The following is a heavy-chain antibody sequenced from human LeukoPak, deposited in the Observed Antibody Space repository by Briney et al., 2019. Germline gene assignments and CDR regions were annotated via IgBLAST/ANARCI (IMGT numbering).Heavy chain of an antibody. Sequence: GGSLRLSCAASGFTFSSYAMSWVRQAPGKGLEWVSAISGSGGSTYYADSVKGRFTISRDNSKNTLYLQMNSLRAEDTAVYYCAKLQSDGLRTYYGMDVWGQGTAVTVSS. CDR3: AKLQSDGLRTYYGMDV. J-gene: IGHJ6*02. V-gene: IGHV3-23*01. CDR1: GFTFSSYA. D-gene: IGHD4-17*01. CDR2: ISGSGGST.